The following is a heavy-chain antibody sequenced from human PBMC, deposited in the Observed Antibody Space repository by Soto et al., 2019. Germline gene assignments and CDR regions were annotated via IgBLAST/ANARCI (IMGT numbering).Heavy chain of an antibody. CDR2: ISSSSSYI. V-gene: IGHV3-21*01. D-gene: IGHD2-2*01. CDR3: SRESVVVPAAIAPAYYYYGMDV. CDR1: GFTFSSYS. Sequence: PGGSLRLSCAASGFTFSSYSMNWVRQAPGKGLEWVSSISSSSSYIYYADSVKGRFTISRDNAKNSLYLQMNSLRAEDTAVYYCSRESVVVPAAIAPAYYYYGMDVWGQGTTVTVS. J-gene: IGHJ6*02.